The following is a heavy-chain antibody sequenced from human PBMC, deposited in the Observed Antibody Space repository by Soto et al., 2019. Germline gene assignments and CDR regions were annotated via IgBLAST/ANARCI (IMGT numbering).Heavy chain of an antibody. CDR3: ARDLDYYDSSGYYCY. CDR2: IKQDGSEK. D-gene: IGHD3-22*01. V-gene: IGHV3-7*03. CDR1: GFTFSSYW. Sequence: GGSLRLSCAASGFTFSSYWMSWVRQAPGKGLEWVANIKQDGSEKYYVDSVKGRFTISRDNAKNSLYLQMNSLRAEDTAVYYCARDLDYYDSSGYYCYWGQGTLVTVPS. J-gene: IGHJ4*02.